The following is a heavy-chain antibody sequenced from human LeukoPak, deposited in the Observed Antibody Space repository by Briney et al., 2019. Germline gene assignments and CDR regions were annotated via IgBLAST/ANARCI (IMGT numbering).Heavy chain of an antibody. CDR3: ARRLTIARLGELSPHYGNWFDP. V-gene: IGHV4-59*01. CDR2: IYYSGST. J-gene: IGHJ5*02. Sequence: SETLSLTCTVSGGSISSYYWSWIRQPPGKGLEWIGYIYYSGSTNYNPSLKSRVTISVDTSKNQFSLKLSSVTAADTAVHYCARRLTIARLGELSPHYGNWFDPWGQGTLVTVSS. CDR1: GGSISSYY. D-gene: IGHD3-16*02.